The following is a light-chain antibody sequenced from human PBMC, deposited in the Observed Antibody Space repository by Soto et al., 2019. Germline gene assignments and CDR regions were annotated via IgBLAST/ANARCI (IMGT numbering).Light chain of an antibody. CDR1: QGISNY. Sequence: DIQMTQSPFSLSASVGDRVTITCRASQGISNYLAWYQQKPGKVPKLLIYAASTLQSGVPSRFSGSGSGTDFTLTISSLQPEDVAAYYCQKYNSAPWTFGQWTKVEIK. CDR2: AAS. V-gene: IGKV1-27*01. CDR3: QKYNSAPWT. J-gene: IGKJ1*01.